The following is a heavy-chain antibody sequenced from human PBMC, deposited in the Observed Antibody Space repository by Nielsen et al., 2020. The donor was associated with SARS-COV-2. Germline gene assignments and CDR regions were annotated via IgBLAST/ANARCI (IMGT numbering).Heavy chain of an antibody. CDR2: INSDGSST. CDR1: GFTFSSYW. J-gene: IGHJ4*02. V-gene: IGHV3-74*01. CDR3: ARDRVPAAHSDFDY. D-gene: IGHD2-2*01. Sequence: GESLKISCAASGFTFSSYWMHWVRQAPGKGLVWVSRINSDGSSTSYADSVKGRFTISRDNAKNSLYLQMNSLRAEDTAVYYCARDRVPAAHSDFDYWGQGTLVTVSS.